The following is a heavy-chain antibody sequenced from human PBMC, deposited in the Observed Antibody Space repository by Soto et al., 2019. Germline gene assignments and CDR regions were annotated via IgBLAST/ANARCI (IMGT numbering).Heavy chain of an antibody. CDR2: IIPIFGTA. J-gene: IGHJ6*02. D-gene: IGHD6-13*01. Sequence: SVKVSCKASGGTFSSYAISWVRQAPGQGLEWMGGIIPIFGTANYAQKFQGRVTITADESTSTAYMELSSLRSEDTAVYYCARGRTGIAAAGTVYDYYYGMDVWGQGTTVTVSS. CDR3: ARGRTGIAAAGTVYDYYYGMDV. CDR1: GGTFSSYA. V-gene: IGHV1-69*13.